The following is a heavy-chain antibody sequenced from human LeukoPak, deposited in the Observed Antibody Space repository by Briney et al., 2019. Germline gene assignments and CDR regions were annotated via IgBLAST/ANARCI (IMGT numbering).Heavy chain of an antibody. Sequence: GGSLRLSCAASGLTFNIYAMNWVRQAPGKGLERVSAISSTGGHTYYADSVKGRFTISRDNSKNTLYLQMNSLRAEDTAVYYCARDFQSVSDAFDIWGQGTMVTVSS. D-gene: IGHD2-8*01. CDR1: GLTFNIYA. J-gene: IGHJ3*02. V-gene: IGHV3-23*01. CDR3: ARDFQSVSDAFDI. CDR2: ISSTGGHT.